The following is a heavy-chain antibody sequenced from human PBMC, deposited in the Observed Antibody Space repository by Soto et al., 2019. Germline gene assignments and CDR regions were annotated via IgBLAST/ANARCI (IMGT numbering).Heavy chain of an antibody. Sequence: GGSLRLSCAASGFTFSNYGMHWVRQAPGKGLEWAAVISYDGSNKNYADSVKGRFTISRDNSKNTLYLQMGSLRAEDTAVYYCVKDGSSGWPYYYGLDVWGQGTTVTVSS. V-gene: IGHV3-30*18. D-gene: IGHD6-19*01. CDR1: GFTFSNYG. CDR2: ISYDGSNK. CDR3: VKDGSSGWPYYYGLDV. J-gene: IGHJ6*02.